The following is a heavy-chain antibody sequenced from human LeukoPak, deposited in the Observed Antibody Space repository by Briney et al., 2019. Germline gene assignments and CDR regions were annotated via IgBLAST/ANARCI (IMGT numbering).Heavy chain of an antibody. D-gene: IGHD4-17*01. CDR2: ISGSGGST. J-gene: IGHJ4*02. Sequence: QTGGSLRLSCAASGFTFSSYAMSWVRQAPGKGLEWVSAISGSGGSTYYADSVKGRFTISRDNSKNTLYLQTNSLRAEDTAVYYCAKHILATVTTYAFDYWGQGTLVTVPS. CDR1: GFTFSSYA. V-gene: IGHV3-23*01. CDR3: AKHILATVTTYAFDY.